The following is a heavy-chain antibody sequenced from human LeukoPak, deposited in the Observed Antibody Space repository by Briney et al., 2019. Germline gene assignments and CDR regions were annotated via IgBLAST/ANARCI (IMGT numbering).Heavy chain of an antibody. J-gene: IGHJ4*02. CDR2: ISSSSSTI. V-gene: IGHV3-48*01. D-gene: IGHD6-13*01. CDR1: GFTLSSYS. Sequence: GGSLRLSCAASGFTLSSYSMNWVRQAPGKGLEWVSYISSSSSTIYYADSVKGRFTISRGNAKNSLYLQMNSLRAEDTAVYYCARQQDGSWYPNWDYWGQGTLVTVSS. CDR3: ARQQDGSWYPNWDY.